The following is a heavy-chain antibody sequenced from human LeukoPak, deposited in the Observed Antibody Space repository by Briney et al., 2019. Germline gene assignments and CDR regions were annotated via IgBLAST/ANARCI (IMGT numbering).Heavy chain of an antibody. CDR1: GYTFTGYY. CDR2: INPNSGGT. J-gene: IGHJ4*02. V-gene: IGHV1-2*06. Sequence: GASVKVSCKASGYTFTGYYMHWVRQAPGQPLEWMGRINPNSGGTNYAQKFQGRVTMTSDTSISTAYMELSRLRSDDTAVYYCGRDPGWNYVVDYWGRGTRTTV. D-gene: IGHD1-7*01. CDR3: GRDPGWNYVVDY.